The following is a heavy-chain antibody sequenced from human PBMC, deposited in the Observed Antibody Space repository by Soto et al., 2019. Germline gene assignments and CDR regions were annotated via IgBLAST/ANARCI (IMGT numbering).Heavy chain of an antibody. Sequence: SSETLSLTCPVSGGSISSDSYYWGCLRQPPGKGLEWIGSIYYSGSNYYNPSLKSRVPISVDTSNNQFALKLSSVTEADTAVYYCARDLHFYDSSGHYYSRSECYFDSWGQGTLVTGSS. CDR3: ARDLHFYDSSGHYYSRSECYFDS. CDR1: GGSISSDSYY. V-gene: IGHV4-39*02. D-gene: IGHD3-22*01. CDR2: IYYSGSN. J-gene: IGHJ5*01.